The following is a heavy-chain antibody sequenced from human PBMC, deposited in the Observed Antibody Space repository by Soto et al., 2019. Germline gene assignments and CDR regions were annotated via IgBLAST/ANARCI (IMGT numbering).Heavy chain of an antibody. J-gene: IGHJ4*02. CDR1: GFSLSTSGVG. D-gene: IGHD5-18*01. CDR3: AHRRDDSYGFKRPGPEYFDY. Sequence: QITLKESGPTLVKPTQTLTLTCTFSGFSLSTSGVGVGWIRQPPGKALEWLALIYWDDDKRYSPSLKSRLTITKDTSKNQVVLTMTNMDPVDTATYYCAHRRDDSYGFKRPGPEYFDYWGQGTLVTVSS. CDR2: IYWDDDK. V-gene: IGHV2-5*02.